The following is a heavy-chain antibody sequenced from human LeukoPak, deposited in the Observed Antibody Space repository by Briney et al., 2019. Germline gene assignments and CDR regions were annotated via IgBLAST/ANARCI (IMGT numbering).Heavy chain of an antibody. D-gene: IGHD2-21*01. CDR3: ARAFDYYFDY. J-gene: IGHJ4*02. V-gene: IGHV4-34*01. CDR2: INHRGTT. CDR1: GGSFSDYY. Sequence: PSETLSLTCAVYGGSFSDYYWIWIRQPPGKGLEWIAEINHRGTTNYNPSLKSRLPLSVDTSNRHFSLKLTSVTAADTAVHYCARAFDYYFDYWSQGTLVTVSS.